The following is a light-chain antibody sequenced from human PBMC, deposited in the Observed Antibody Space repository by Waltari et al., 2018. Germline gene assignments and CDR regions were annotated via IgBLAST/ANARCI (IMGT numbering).Light chain of an antibody. CDR3: QQSYNTPQT. V-gene: IGKV1-39*01. J-gene: IGKJ2*01. Sequence: DIQMTQSPSSLSASVGDRVTITCRASQSISSYLNWYQQKPGKAPKLLSYAASSLQSGVQSRFSGSGSGTDFTLTISSLQPEDFATYYCQQSYNTPQTFGQGTKVEIK. CDR1: QSISSY. CDR2: AAS.